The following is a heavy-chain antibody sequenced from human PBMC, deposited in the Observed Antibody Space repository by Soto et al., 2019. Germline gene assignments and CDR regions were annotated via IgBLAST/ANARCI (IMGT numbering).Heavy chain of an antibody. D-gene: IGHD1-26*01. CDR1: GCTFSSYS. CDR2: IIPIFGTA. J-gene: IGHJ4*02. CDR3: ARDGGRHSGGIDY. Sequence: QVQLVQSGAEVKKPGSSVKVSCKASGCTFSSYSINWVRQAPGQGLEWMGEIIPIFGTANYAQKFQGRVTITADESTSTAYMEPSSLRSEDTAVYYCARDGGRHSGGIDYWGQGTLVTVSS. V-gene: IGHV1-69*01.